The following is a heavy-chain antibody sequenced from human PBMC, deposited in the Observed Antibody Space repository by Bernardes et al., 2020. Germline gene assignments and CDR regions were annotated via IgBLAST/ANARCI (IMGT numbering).Heavy chain of an antibody. V-gene: IGHV3-53*01. J-gene: IGHJ3*02. Sequence: GGSLRPSCAASGFTVSSNYMSWVRQAPGKGLEWVSVIYSGGSTYYADSVKGRFTISRDNSKNTLYLQMNSLRAEDTAVYYCARVRNCSSTSCYDAFDIWGQGTMVTVSS. CDR2: IYSGGST. CDR1: GFTVSSNY. CDR3: ARVRNCSSTSCYDAFDI. D-gene: IGHD2-2*01.